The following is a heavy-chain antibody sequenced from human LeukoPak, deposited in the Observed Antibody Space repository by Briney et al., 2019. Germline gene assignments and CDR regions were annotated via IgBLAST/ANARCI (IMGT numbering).Heavy chain of an antibody. CDR3: ATSTVTIEYFDY. CDR2: IYYSGST. V-gene: IGHV4-39*07. J-gene: IGHJ4*02. Sequence: PSETLSLTCTVSGGSISSSSYYWGWVRQPPGKGLEWIGSIYYSGSTYYNPSLKSRVTISVDTSKNQFSLKLSSVTAADTAVYYCATSTVTIEYFDYWGQGTLVTVSS. CDR1: GGSISSSSYY. D-gene: IGHD4-17*01.